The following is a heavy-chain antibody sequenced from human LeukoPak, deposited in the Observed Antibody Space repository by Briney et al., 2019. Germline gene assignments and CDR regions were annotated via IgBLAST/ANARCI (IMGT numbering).Heavy chain of an antibody. Sequence: PSETLSLTCTVSGGSISSYYWNWIRQPAGKGLEWIGRIHTSGSTNYNPSLKSRVTMSVDTSKNQFSLKLSSVTAADTAVYYCARDRVADYGDYFWFDPWGQGTLVTVSS. CDR2: IHTSGST. D-gene: IGHD4-17*01. V-gene: IGHV4-4*07. CDR1: GGSISSYY. CDR3: ARDRVADYGDYFWFDP. J-gene: IGHJ5*02.